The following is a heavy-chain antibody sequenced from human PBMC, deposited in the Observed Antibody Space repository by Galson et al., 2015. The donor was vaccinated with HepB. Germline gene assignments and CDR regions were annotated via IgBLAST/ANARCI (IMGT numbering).Heavy chain of an antibody. V-gene: IGHV3-30*04. D-gene: IGHD6-19*01. J-gene: IGHJ4*02. CDR3: ASDLVAVAVGAVDY. CDR1: GFTFSSYA. Sequence: SLRLSCAASGFTFSSYAMHWVRQAPGKGLEWVAVISYDGSNKYYADSVKGRFTISRDNSKNTLYLQMDSLRAEDTALYYCASDLVAVAVGAVDYWGQGTLVTVSS. CDR2: ISYDGSNK.